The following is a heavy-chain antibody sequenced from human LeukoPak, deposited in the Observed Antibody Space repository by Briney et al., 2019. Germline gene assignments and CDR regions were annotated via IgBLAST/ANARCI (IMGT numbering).Heavy chain of an antibody. J-gene: IGHJ6*02. D-gene: IGHD2-8*02. CDR3: ARLCQTGGSPRRMYYYGMDV. Sequence: PSETLSLTCAAYGGSFSGYYWSWIRQPPGKGLEWIGEINHSGSTNYNPSLKSRVTISVDTSKNQFSLKLSSVTAADTDVYYCARLCQTGGSPRRMYYYGMDVWGQGTTVTVSS. CDR2: INHSGST. CDR1: GGSFSGYY. V-gene: IGHV4-34*01.